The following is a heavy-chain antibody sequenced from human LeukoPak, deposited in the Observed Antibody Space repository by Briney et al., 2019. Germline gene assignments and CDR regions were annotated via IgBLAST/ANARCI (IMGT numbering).Heavy chain of an antibody. D-gene: IGHD5-12*01. CDR1: GVTLSSYG. J-gene: IGHJ4*02. CDR2: ISSDGNDK. CDR3: TTKVIRGNSGDDYDD. V-gene: IGHV3-30*03. Sequence: GGSLRLSCAASGVTLSSYGMHWVRQAPGKGLEWVALISSDGNDKLYGDSVKGRFTISRDDSKSTLYLQMNSLRAEDTAVYYCTTKVIRGNSGDDYDDWGQGTLVTVSS.